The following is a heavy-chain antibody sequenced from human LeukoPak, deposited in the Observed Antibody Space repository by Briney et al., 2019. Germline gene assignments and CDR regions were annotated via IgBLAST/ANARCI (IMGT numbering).Heavy chain of an antibody. Sequence: GGSLRLSCAASGFTFSTYAMRWGRQAPGKGLWWVADIPFDVTNKYYADSVRGRLTFSRENSKHTLCLRMNSLRAENPCVSHCASRPYRRGGTCDLPFDYWGQGTLVTVSS. CDR3: ASRPYRRGGTCDLPFDY. V-gene: IGHV3-30*04. CDR1: GFTFSTYA. CDR2: IPFDVTNK. D-gene: IGHD2-15*01. J-gene: IGHJ4*02.